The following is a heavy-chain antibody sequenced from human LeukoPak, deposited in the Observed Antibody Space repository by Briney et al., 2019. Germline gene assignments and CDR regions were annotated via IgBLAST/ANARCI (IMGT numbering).Heavy chain of an antibody. J-gene: IGHJ4*02. D-gene: IGHD1-26*01. CDR2: IKSKTDGGTT. CDR3: TTSLGATNFDY. CDR1: GFTFSSYW. V-gene: IGHV3-15*01. Sequence: GGSLRLSCAASGFTFSSYWMSWVRQAPGKGLEWVGRIKSKTDGGTTDYAAPVKGRFTISRDDSKNTLYLQMNSLKTEDTAVYYCTTSLGATNFDYWGQGTLVTVSS.